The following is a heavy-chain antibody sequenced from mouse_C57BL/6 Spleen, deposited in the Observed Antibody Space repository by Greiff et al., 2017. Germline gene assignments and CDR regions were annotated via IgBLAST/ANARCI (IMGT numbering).Heavy chain of an antibody. CDR1: GFNIKDDY. CDR3: ATAVVATGYYAMDY. Sequence: EVQLQQSGAELVRPGASVKLSCTASGFNIKDDYLHWVKQRPEQGLEWIGWIDPENGDTEYASKFQGKATITAYTSSNTAYLQLSSLTSEDTAVYYCATAVVATGYYAMDYWGQGTSVTVSS. J-gene: IGHJ4*01. D-gene: IGHD1-1*01. V-gene: IGHV14-4*01. CDR2: IDPENGDT.